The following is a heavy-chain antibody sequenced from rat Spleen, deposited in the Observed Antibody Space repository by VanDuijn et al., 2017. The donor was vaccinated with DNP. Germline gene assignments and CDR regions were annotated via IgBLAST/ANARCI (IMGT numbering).Heavy chain of an antibody. D-gene: IGHD1-2*01. CDR3: ARWHLYLSYFDY. J-gene: IGHJ2*01. V-gene: IGHV2-41*01. CDR1: GFSLPSYH. CDR2: IWNTGAT. Sequence: QVQLKESGPGLVQPSQTLSLTCTVAGFSLPSYHVHWVRPPPGKDLEWMGVIWNTGATQFNSSLKSRPRISRDTSKSQVLLKMNSLQTEDTAMYFCARWHLYLSYFDYWGQGVMVTVSS.